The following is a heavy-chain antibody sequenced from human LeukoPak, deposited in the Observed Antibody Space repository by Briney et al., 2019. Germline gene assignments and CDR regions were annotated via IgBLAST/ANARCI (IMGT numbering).Heavy chain of an antibody. Sequence: SETLSLTCTVSGGSISSSSYYWGWIRQPPGKGLEWIGSIYYSGSTYYNPSLKSRVTISVDTSKNQFSLKLSSVTAADTAVYYCASLDSSGYYGLDYWGQGTLVTVSS. CDR1: GGSISSSSYY. V-gene: IGHV4-39*07. D-gene: IGHD3-22*01. J-gene: IGHJ4*02. CDR3: ASLDSSGYYGLDY. CDR2: IYYSGST.